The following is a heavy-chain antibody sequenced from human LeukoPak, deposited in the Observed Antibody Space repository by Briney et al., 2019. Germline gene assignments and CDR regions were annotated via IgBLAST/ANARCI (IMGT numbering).Heavy chain of an antibody. D-gene: IGHD3-22*01. CDR2: IKQDGSEK. Sequence: PGGSLRLSCADSGFTFSTYWMSWVRQAPGKGLEWVANIKQDGSEKYYVDSVKGRFTISRDNSKNTLYLQMNSLRAEDTAVYYCARRGHYDSSGYYGLDYWGQGTLVTVPS. J-gene: IGHJ4*02. CDR1: GFTFSTYW. CDR3: ARRGHYDSSGYYGLDY. V-gene: IGHV3-7*04.